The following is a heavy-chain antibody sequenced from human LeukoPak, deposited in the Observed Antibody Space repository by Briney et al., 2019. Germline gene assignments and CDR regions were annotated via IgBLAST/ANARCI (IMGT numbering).Heavy chain of an antibody. CDR1: GYTFTGYY. J-gene: IGHJ5*02. CDR2: ISPNSGGT. CDR3: ARDRAIYDFWSGYYPKNWFDP. V-gene: IGHV1-2*04. D-gene: IGHD3-3*01. Sequence: ASVKVPCKASGYTFTGYYMHWVRQAPGQGLEWMGWISPNSGGTNYAQKFQGWVTMTRDTSISTAYMELSRLRSDDTAVYYCARDRAIYDFWSGYYPKNWFDPWGQGTLVTVSS.